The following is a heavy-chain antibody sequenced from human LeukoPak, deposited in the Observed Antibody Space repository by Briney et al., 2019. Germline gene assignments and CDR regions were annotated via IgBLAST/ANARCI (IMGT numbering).Heavy chain of an antibody. D-gene: IGHD2-2*01. CDR3: ARDKGRYQLLWGNWFDP. CDR1: GFTFSNYW. CDR2: IKQDGSDK. V-gene: IGHV3-7*03. Sequence: GGSLRLSCIVSGFTFSNYWMNWVRQAPGKGLEWVANIKQDGSDKNYVDSVRGRFTITRDNAKNSLYLQLNSLRAEDTALYHCARDKGRYQLLWGNWFDPWGQGTLVTVSS. J-gene: IGHJ5*02.